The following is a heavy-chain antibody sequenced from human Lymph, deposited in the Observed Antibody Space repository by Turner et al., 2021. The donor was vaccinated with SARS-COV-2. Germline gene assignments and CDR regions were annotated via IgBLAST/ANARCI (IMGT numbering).Heavy chain of an antibody. J-gene: IGHJ6*02. CDR2: IHYSGST. CDR1: GGSISSYY. V-gene: IGHV4-59*08. D-gene: IGHD6-19*01. CDR3: ARHGFSGWYGGGMDV. Sequence: QVQLQESGPGLVKPPETLSLTCTVPGGSISSYYWSWIRQPPGKGLEWIGYIHYSGSTNYNPSLKSRVTISVDTSKNQFSLKLNSVTAADTAVYYCARHGFSGWYGGGMDVWGQGTTVTVSS.